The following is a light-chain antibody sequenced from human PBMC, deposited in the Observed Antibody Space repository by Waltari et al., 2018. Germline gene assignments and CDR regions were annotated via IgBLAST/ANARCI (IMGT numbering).Light chain of an antibody. CDR3: SSYAGSSKGV. V-gene: IGLV2-23*02. J-gene: IGLJ2*01. CDR1: LSDFGNYKL. Sequence: QSALPQPASVYGSPGQSITISCTGTLSDFGNYKLFSWYQQHPGKAPKLMIYAVSKRPSGVSDRFSGSKSGDMASLTISGLQPEDEAEYFCSSYAGSSKGVFGGGTKVTVL. CDR2: AVS.